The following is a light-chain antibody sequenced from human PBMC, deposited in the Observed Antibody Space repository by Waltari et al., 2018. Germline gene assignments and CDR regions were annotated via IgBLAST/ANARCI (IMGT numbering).Light chain of an antibody. CDR1: QSVGSY. V-gene: IGKV3-11*01. Sequence: EIVLTQSPATLSLSPGERATLSSRASQSVGSYLAWYQQKPGQAPRLLIYDASSRATGIPARFSGSGSGTDFTLTISSLEPEDFAVYYCQQRNNWPPEVTFGPGTKVDVK. CDR3: QQRNNWPPEVT. J-gene: IGKJ3*01. CDR2: DAS.